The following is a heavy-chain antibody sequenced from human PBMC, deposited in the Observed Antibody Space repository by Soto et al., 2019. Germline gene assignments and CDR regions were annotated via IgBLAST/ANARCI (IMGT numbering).Heavy chain of an antibody. V-gene: IGHV1-69*12. CDR3: ARGGMTTVTTFDY. J-gene: IGHJ4*02. CDR1: GGTFSSYA. D-gene: IGHD4-17*01. Sequence: QVQLVQSGAEVKKPGSSVKVSCKASGGTFSSYAISWVRQAPGQGLEGMGGIIPIFGTANYAQKCQGRVTITADESTRTAYMELSSLRSEDTAVYYCARGGMTTVTTFDYWGQGTLVTVSS. CDR2: IIPIFGTA.